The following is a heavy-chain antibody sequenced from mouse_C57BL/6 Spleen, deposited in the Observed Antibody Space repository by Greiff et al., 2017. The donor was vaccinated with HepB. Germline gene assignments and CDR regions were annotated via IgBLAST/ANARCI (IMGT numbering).Heavy chain of an antibody. D-gene: IGHD1-1*01. CDR1: GFTFSSYA. V-gene: IGHV5-9-1*02. CDR2: ISSGGDYI. Sequence: EVKLMESGEGLVKPGGSLKLSCAASGFTFSSYAMSWVRQTPEKRLEWVAYISSGGDYIYYADTVKGRFTISRDNARNTLYLQMSSLKSEDTAMYYCRSPFYYGSSYGYIGVWGTGTTVTVSS. CDR3: RSPFYYGSSYGYIGV. J-gene: IGHJ1*03.